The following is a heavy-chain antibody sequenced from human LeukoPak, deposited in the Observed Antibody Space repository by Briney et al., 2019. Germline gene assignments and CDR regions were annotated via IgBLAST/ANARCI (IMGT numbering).Heavy chain of an antibody. CDR2: INQSGST. Sequence: SETLSLTCAVYGGSFSGYYWSWIRQPPGKGLEWIGEINQSGSTNYNPSRLTRVTISVDTSKHQFSLKLSSVTAADTAVYYCARGRYCSADICSGGDAFDIWGQGTMVSVSS. D-gene: IGHD2-15*01. CDR1: GGSFSGYY. J-gene: IGHJ3*02. V-gene: IGHV4-34*01. CDR3: ARGRYCSADICSGGDAFDI.